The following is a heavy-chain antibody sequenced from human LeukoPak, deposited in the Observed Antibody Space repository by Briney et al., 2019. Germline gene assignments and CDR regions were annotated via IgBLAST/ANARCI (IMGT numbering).Heavy chain of an antibody. Sequence: GGSLRLSCAASGFPFSSYNMNWVRQAPGKGLEWVSSITSSSNYIYYADSVKSRFTISRDDAKNSLYLQMNSLRAEDTTVYYCARDCWDYGSGSYCGIDYWGQGTLVTVSS. CDR2: ITSSSNYI. V-gene: IGHV3-21*03. J-gene: IGHJ4*02. CDR3: ARDCWDYGSGSYCGIDY. D-gene: IGHD3-10*01. CDR1: GFPFSSYN.